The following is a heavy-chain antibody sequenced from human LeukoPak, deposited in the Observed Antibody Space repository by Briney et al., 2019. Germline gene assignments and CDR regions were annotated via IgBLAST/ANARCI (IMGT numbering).Heavy chain of an antibody. CDR2: ISYDGSNK. D-gene: IGHD2-21*02. Sequence: GGSLRLSCAASGFTFSSYWMHWVRQAPGKGLEWVAVISYDGSNKYYADSVKGRFTISRDNSKNTLYLQMNSLRAEDTAVYYCAKDLKWVTAISAFDIWGQGTMVTVSS. CDR1: GFTFSSYW. J-gene: IGHJ3*02. V-gene: IGHV3-30*18. CDR3: AKDLKWVTAISAFDI.